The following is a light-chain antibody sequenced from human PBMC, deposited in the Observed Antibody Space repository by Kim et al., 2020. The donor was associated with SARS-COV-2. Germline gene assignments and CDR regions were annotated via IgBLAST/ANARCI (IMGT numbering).Light chain of an antibody. Sequence: EIVMTQSPATLSVSPGESATLSCRASQNIWTSVAWYQQRGGQAPRLLIVDASTRTNGAPARFSGSWSGTEFTLTITSLQPEDSAVYYCQRSRNWPPTFGQGTKLEI. V-gene: IGKV3-15*01. CDR3: QRSRNWPPT. CDR1: QNIWTS. J-gene: IGKJ2*01. CDR2: DAS.